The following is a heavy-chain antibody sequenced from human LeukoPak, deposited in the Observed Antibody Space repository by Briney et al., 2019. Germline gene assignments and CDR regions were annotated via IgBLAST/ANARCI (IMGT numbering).Heavy chain of an antibody. CDR1: GGSISSYY. J-gene: IGHJ6*02. CDR3: ARDTSGGRRYSGYQGDYYYYGMDA. D-gene: IGHD5-12*01. V-gene: IGHV4-4*07. Sequence: SETLSLTCTVSGGSISSYYWSWIRQPAGKGLEWIGRIYTSGSTNYNPSLKSRVTMSVDTSKNQFSLKLSSVTAADTAVYYCARDTSGGRRYSGYQGDYYYYGMDAWGQGTTVTVSS. CDR2: IYTSGST.